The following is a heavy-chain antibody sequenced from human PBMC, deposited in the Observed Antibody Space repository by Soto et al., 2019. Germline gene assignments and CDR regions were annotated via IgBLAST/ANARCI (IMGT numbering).Heavy chain of an antibody. D-gene: IGHD5-12*01. CDR2: ISSSSSYI. V-gene: IGHV3-21*01. CDR3: ARFGYTTEAH. J-gene: IGHJ4*02. Sequence: EVQLMESGGGLVKPGGSLRLSCAASGFTFSSYTMIWVRQAPGKGLEWVSSISSSSSYIYYADSVKGRFTISRDNAKNSLYLQMNSLRAEDTAVYYCARFGYTTEAHWGQRTLVTVSS. CDR1: GFTFSSYT.